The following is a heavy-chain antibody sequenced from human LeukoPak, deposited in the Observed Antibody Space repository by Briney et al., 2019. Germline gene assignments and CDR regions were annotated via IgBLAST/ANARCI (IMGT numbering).Heavy chain of an antibody. Sequence: GGSLRLSCAASGFSVSNNYMSWVRQAPGKGLEWVSGIYDGGGTYYADSVKGRFTISRDNSKNTLYLQMDSLRAEDTAVYYCAKGSYYYGSGSHFDSWGQGTLVTVSS. D-gene: IGHD3-10*01. CDR3: AKGSYYYGSGSHFDS. V-gene: IGHV3-66*01. J-gene: IGHJ4*02. CDR2: IYDGGGT. CDR1: GFSVSNNY.